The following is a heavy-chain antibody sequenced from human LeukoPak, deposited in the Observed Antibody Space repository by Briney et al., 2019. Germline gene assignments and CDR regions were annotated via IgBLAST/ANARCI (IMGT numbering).Heavy chain of an antibody. J-gene: IGHJ4*02. CDR3: QQKAPEFFDS. CDR1: GGSFNTNY. Sequence: SETLSLNCAVSGGSFNTNYYRRIRQSPGKGQEWNGEVNHSGNTSSKVSLKSRVPRSRDTSKNHLSLKMNSATAADRAVYSRQQKAPEFFDSWGQGTLLTVTS. D-gene: IGHD6-13*01. CDR2: VNHSGNT. V-gene: IGHV4-34*01.